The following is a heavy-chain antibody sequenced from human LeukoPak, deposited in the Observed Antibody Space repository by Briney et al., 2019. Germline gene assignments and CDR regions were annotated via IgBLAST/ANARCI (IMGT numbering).Heavy chain of an antibody. CDR1: GFTFSSYE. V-gene: IGHV3-48*03. CDR2: ISRSGTFI. J-gene: IGHJ4*02. Sequence: AGGSLTLSCAASGFTFSSYEMNWVRQAPGKGLEWLSYISRSGTFIQYADSVKGRFTISRDDAKNSLYLQMNRLRAEDTGVYHCVRDATETQMGWVYFDYWGQGTLVSVSS. D-gene: IGHD4-17*01. CDR3: VRDATETQMGWVYFDY.